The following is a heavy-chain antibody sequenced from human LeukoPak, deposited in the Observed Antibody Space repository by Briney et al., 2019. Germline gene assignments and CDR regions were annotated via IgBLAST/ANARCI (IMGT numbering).Heavy chain of an antibody. J-gene: IGHJ3*02. CDR1: GFTFSSYW. CDR3: ARDPNYGSGSYYSDAFDI. Sequence: GGSLRLSCAASGFTFSSYWMSWVRQAPGKGLEWVANIKQDGRERYYVDSVKGRFTISRDNAKNSLYLQMNSLRAEDTAVYYCARDPNYGSGSYYSDAFDIWGQGTMVTVSS. V-gene: IGHV3-7*01. CDR2: IKQDGRER. D-gene: IGHD3-10*01.